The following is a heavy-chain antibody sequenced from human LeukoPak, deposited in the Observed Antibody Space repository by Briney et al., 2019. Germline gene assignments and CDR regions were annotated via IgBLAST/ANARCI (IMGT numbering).Heavy chain of an antibody. D-gene: IGHD2-8*01. J-gene: IGHJ3*02. CDR1: GGSISSGSYY. Sequence: SETLSLTCTVSGGSISSGSYYWSWIRQPAGKGLEWIGRIYTSGSTNYNPSLKSRVTISVDTSKNQFSLKLSSVTAADTAVYYCARGRTMLDAFDIWGQGTMVTVSS. CDR2: IYTSGST. V-gene: IGHV4-61*02. CDR3: ARGRTMLDAFDI.